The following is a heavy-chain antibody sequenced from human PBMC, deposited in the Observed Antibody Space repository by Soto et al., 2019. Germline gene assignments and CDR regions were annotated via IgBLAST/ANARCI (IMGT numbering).Heavy chain of an antibody. D-gene: IGHD3-9*01. CDR1: GFTFDDYA. J-gene: IGHJ3*02. CDR3: ARGELTGSYAFDI. V-gene: IGHV3-53*04. CDR2: IYSGGST. Sequence: GGSLRLSCAASGFTFDDYAMHWVRQAPGKGLEWVSVIYSGGSTYYADSVKGRFTISRHNSKNTLYLQMNSLRAEDTAVYYCARGELTGSYAFDIRGQGTMVTVSS.